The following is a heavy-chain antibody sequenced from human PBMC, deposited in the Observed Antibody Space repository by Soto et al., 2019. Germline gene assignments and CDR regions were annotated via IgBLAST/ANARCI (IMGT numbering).Heavy chain of an antibody. CDR2: IYTSGST. J-gene: IGHJ4*02. V-gene: IGHV4-4*07. CDR1: GGSISSHY. CDR3: ARDEALVPAAIYFDY. D-gene: IGHD2-2*02. Sequence: SETLSLTCTVSGGSISSHYWSWIRQPAGKGLEWIGRIYTSGSTNYNPSLKSRVTMSVDTSKNQFSLKLSSVTAADTAVYYCARDEALVPAAIYFDYWGQGTLVTVSS.